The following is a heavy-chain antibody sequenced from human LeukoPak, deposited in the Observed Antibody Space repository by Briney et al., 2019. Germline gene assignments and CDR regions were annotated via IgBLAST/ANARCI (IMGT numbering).Heavy chain of an antibody. Sequence: VASVKVSCKASGGTFSSYAISWVRQAPGQGLEWMGGVIPIFGTANYAQKFQGRVTITADESMSTAYMELSSLRSEDTAVYYCARKDHAFDIWGQGTMVTVSS. CDR2: VIPIFGTA. V-gene: IGHV1-69*13. J-gene: IGHJ3*02. CDR3: ARKDHAFDI. CDR1: GGTFSSYA.